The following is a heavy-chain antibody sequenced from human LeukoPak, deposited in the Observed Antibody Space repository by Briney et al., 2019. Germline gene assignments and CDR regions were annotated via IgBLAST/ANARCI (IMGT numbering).Heavy chain of an antibody. V-gene: IGHV1-2*02. J-gene: IGHJ5*02. Sequence: GASVKVSCKASGYTFTSYAMHWVRQAPGQGLEWMGWINPNSGATNCPQKFQGRVTITRDTSANTAYMELTRLRSDDTAVYFCARQPGYCSGGRCFGRRFDPWGQGTLVTVSS. CDR2: INPNSGAT. D-gene: IGHD2-15*01. CDR3: ARQPGYCSGGRCFGRRFDP. CDR1: GYTFTSYA.